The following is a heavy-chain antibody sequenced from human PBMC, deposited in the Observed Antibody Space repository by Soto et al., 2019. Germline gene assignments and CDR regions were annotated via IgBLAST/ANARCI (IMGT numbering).Heavy chain of an antibody. CDR2: IDPSDSYT. CDR1: GYSFTSYC. Sequence: GESVKISCKCSGYSFTSYCISWVLQMPWKGLEWMGRIDPSDSYTNYSPSFQGHVTISADKSISTAYLQWSSLKASDTAMYYCARRTYDILTGSYYFDYWGQGTLVAVSS. D-gene: IGHD3-9*01. J-gene: IGHJ4*02. CDR3: ARRTYDILTGSYYFDY. V-gene: IGHV5-10-1*01.